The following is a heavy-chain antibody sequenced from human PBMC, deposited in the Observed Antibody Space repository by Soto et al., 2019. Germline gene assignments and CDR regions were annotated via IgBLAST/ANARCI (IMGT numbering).Heavy chain of an antibody. Sequence: GGSLRLSCAASGFTFSSYSMNWVRQAPGKGLEWVSSISSSSSYIYYADSVKGRFTISRDNAKNSLYLQMNSLRAEDTAVYYCARAVVRGNNWFDPWGQGTLVTVSS. CDR3: ARAVVRGNNWFDP. D-gene: IGHD3-10*01. J-gene: IGHJ5*02. CDR1: GFTFSSYS. V-gene: IGHV3-21*01. CDR2: ISSSSSYI.